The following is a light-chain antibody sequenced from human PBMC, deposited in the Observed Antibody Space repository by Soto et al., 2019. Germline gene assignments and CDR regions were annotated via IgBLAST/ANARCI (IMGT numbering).Light chain of an antibody. CDR1: QSISSW. CDR3: QQYNSYSPWT. Sequence: DIQMTQSPSTLSASVGDRVTITCRASQSISSWLAWYQQKPGKAPKLLIYDASRLVSGVPSRFSGSGSGTEFTLTISSLQPDDFATYYCQQYNSYSPWTFGQGTKVEIK. CDR2: DAS. J-gene: IGKJ1*01. V-gene: IGKV1-5*01.